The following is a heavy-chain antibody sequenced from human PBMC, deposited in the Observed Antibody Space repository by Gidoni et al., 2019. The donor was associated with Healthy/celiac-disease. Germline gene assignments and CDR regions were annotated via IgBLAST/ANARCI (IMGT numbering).Heavy chain of an antibody. CDR2: ISGSGGST. CDR1: GFTFSSYA. Sequence: EVQLVESGGGLVQPGGSLRLSCAASGFTFSSYAMSWVRQAPGKGREWVSAISGSGGSTYYADSGKGRFTISRDNSKNTLYLQMNSLRAEDTAVYYCAKGKYCSSTSSCYYYGMDVWGQGTTVTVSS. CDR3: AKGKYCSSTSSCYYYGMDV. D-gene: IGHD2-2*01. J-gene: IGHJ6*02. V-gene: IGHV3-23*04.